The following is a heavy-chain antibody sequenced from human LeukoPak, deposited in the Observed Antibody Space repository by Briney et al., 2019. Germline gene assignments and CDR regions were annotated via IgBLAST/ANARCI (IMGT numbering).Heavy chain of an antibody. CDR3: ARSNSYGYVRTMDV. CDR2: LTGSSDST. J-gene: IGHJ6*02. D-gene: IGHD5-18*01. Sequence: GGSLRLSCAASGFTFSSYVMSWVRQAPGKGLEWVSALTGSSDSTYYADSVEDRFTISRDNSKKTLYLQMNSLRAEDTAVYYCARSNSYGYVRTMDVWGQGTTVTVSS. V-gene: IGHV3-23*01. CDR1: GFTFSSYV.